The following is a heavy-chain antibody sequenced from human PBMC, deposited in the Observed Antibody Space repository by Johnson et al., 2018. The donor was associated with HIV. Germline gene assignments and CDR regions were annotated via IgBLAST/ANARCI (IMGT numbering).Heavy chain of an antibody. CDR1: GFTFSSYA. CDR2: IPYDGSNK. V-gene: IGHV3-30*04. Sequence: QVQLVESGGGVVQPGRSLRLSCAASGFTFSSYAMHWVRQAPGKGLEWVAVIPYDGSNKYYADSVKGRFTISRDNSKNTLYLQMNSLRAEDTAVYYCARDRTRHIVVVILDAFDIWGQGTMVTVSS. D-gene: IGHD2-21*01. J-gene: IGHJ3*02. CDR3: ARDRTRHIVVVILDAFDI.